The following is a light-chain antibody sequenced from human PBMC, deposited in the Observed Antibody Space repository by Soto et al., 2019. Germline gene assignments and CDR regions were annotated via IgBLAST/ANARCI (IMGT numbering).Light chain of an antibody. J-gene: IGKJ1*01. CDR2: GAS. Sequence: IVLTQSPGTLSFSPGERATLSCRASQSVRSDYLAWYQQKPGQAPRLLIYGASSRATGIPDRFSGSGSGTDFTLTINRLEPEDFAVYYCTKYGISPPWTFGQGSKVEIX. CDR1: QSVRSDY. CDR3: TKYGISPPWT. V-gene: IGKV3-20*01.